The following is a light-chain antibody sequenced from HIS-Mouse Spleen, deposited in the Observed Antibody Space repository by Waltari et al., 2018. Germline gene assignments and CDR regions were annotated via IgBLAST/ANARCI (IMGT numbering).Light chain of an antibody. CDR3: QSYDSSNWV. J-gene: IGLJ3*02. V-gene: IGLV6-57*02. CDR2: EYN. CDR1: SGSIASNS. Sequence: NFMLTQPHSVSESPGKTVTISCTGSSGSIASNSVQWYQQRPGSAPTTVIYEYNQRPSGVPDRFSGSIDSSSNSASLTISGLKTEDEADYYCQSYDSSNWVFGGGTKLTVL.